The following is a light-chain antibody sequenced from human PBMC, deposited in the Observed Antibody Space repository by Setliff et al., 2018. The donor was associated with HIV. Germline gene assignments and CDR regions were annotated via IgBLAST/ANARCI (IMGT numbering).Light chain of an antibody. J-gene: IGLJ1*01. CDR2: DVS. CDR3: SSYTRSSTRV. CDR1: SSDVGGYQY. V-gene: IGLV2-14*01. Sequence: QSALTQPASVSGSPGQSITISCTGTSSDVGGYQYVSWYQQHPGKAPKLIIYDVSKRPSGVSNRFSGSKSGNTASLTISGLQAEDEADYYCSSYTRSSTRVFGTGTKVTV.